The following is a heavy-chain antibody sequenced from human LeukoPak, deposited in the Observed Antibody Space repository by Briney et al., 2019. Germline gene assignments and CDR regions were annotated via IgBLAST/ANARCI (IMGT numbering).Heavy chain of an antibody. D-gene: IGHD6-13*01. CDR1: GFTFSGYG. Sequence: GGSLRLSCAASGFTFSGYGMSWVRQAPGKGLEGVANIKQDGSEKYYVDSVKGRFTISRDNAKNSLYLQMNSLRAEDTAVYYCARDRMAAAGPYYFDYWGQGTLVTVSS. V-gene: IGHV3-7*01. CDR2: IKQDGSEK. J-gene: IGHJ4*02. CDR3: ARDRMAAAGPYYFDY.